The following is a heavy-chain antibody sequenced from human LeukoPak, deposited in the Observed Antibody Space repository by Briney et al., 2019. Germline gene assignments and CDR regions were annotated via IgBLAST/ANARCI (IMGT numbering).Heavy chain of an antibody. Sequence: PSETLSLTCTVSGGSISSYYWSWIRQPPGKGLEWIGYIYYSGSTNYNPSLKSRVTISVDTSKNQFSLKLSSATAADTAVYYCARGAYTSSSWYDGYYYMDVWGKGTTVTVSS. CDR2: IYYSGST. V-gene: IGHV4-59*01. D-gene: IGHD6-13*01. J-gene: IGHJ6*03. CDR1: GGSISSYY. CDR3: ARGAYTSSSWYDGYYYMDV.